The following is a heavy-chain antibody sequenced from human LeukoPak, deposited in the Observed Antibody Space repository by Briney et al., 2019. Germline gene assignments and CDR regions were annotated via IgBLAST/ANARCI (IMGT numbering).Heavy chain of an antibody. D-gene: IGHD3-22*01. CDR1: GGSISSYY. CDR2: IYYSGST. V-gene: IGHV4-59*01. J-gene: IGHJ4*02. CDR3: ARGSYHYDRDFDY. Sequence: SETLSLTCTVSGGSISSYYWSWIRQPPEKGLEWIGYIYYSGSTNYNPSLKSRVTISVDTSKNQFSLKLSSVTAADTAVYYCARGSYHYDRDFDYWGQGTLVTVSS.